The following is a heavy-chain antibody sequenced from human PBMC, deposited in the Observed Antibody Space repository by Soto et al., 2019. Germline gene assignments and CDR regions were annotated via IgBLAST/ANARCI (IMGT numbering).Heavy chain of an antibody. V-gene: IGHV5-51*01. CDR1: GYSFTSYW. J-gene: IGHJ3*02. D-gene: IGHD3-22*01. Sequence: GESLKISCKGSGYSFTSYWIGWVRQMPGKGLEWMGIIYPGDSDTRYSPSFQGQVTISADKSISTAYLQWSSLKASDTAMYYCARITRDYYYDSSGYLLDAFDIWGQGTMVTVSS. CDR2: IYPGDSDT. CDR3: ARITRDYYYDSSGYLLDAFDI.